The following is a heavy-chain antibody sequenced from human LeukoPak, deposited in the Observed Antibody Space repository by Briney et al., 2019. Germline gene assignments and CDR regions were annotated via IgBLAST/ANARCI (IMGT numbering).Heavy chain of an antibody. Sequence: GGSLRLSCAASGFIFSNYAMSWVRKAPGKGLEWVSGISASGGSTYYGDSVKGRFIISRDNSKNTLYLQMNSLRAEDTAVYYCAKRDSTNAFDIWGQGTMVTVSS. D-gene: IGHD2/OR15-2a*01. CDR2: ISASGGST. CDR3: AKRDSTNAFDI. CDR1: GFIFSNYA. V-gene: IGHV3-23*01. J-gene: IGHJ3*02.